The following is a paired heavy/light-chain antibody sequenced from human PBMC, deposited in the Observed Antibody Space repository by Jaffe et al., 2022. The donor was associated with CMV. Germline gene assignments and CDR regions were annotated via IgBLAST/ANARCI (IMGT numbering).Heavy chain of an antibody. CDR3: AKDLLNYYYDTSGSWGGAFDI. CDR1: GFTFNSYA. D-gene: IGHD3-22*01. J-gene: IGHJ3*02. V-gene: IGHV3-23*01. Sequence: EVQLLESGGGLAQPGGSLRLSCVASGFTFNSYAMNWVRQAPGKGLEWVSGISGSGSTTYYADSVKGRFTISRDNSKNTLYLQLNSLRAEDRAVYYCAKDLLNYYYDTSGSWGGAFDIWGRGIMVNVSS. CDR2: ISGSGSTT.
Light chain of an antibody. V-gene: IGLV3-1*01. CDR3: QAWDTTTAI. Sequence: SYELTQAPSVSVSPGQTATIPCSGNNLGHKFVCWYQQKPGQSPLLLIYQDTKRPSGIPDRFSGSTSGNTATLTIGGTQAMDEADYYCQAWDTTTAIFGGGTKLTVL. CDR1: NLGHKF. CDR2: QDT. J-gene: IGLJ2*01.